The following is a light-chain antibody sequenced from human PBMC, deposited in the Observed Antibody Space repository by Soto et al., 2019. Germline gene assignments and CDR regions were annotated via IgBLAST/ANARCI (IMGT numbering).Light chain of an antibody. CDR1: ESIGSN. CDR2: GAA. CDR3: QQYNDWLTWT. V-gene: IGKV3-15*01. Sequence: EIVMTQSPATLSLSPGERATLSCRASESIGSNLAWYQQKPGQAPRLLIYGAATRATAIPARFSGSGFGTEFTLTISSLESEDFAVYYCQQYNDWLTWTFGQGTKVEIK. J-gene: IGKJ1*01.